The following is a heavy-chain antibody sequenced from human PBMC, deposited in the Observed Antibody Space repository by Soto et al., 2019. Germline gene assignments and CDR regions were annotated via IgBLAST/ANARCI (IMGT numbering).Heavy chain of an antibody. D-gene: IGHD3-22*01. CDR1: GGTFSSYA. CDR3: AREGTRSGCYWFDP. CDR2: IIPIFGTA. J-gene: IGHJ5*02. Sequence: GASVKVSCKASGGTFSSYAISWVRQAPGQGLEWMGGIIPIFGTANYAQKFQGRVTITADESTSTADMELSSLRSEDTAAYYCAREGTRSGCYWFDPWGKETRVTASS. V-gene: IGHV1-69*13.